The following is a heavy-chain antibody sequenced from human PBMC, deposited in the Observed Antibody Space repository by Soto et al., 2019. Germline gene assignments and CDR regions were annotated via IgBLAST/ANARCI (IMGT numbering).Heavy chain of an antibody. CDR1: GYIFTTYP. CDR2: INTGTGNT. CDR3: ARDNSGLGDY. D-gene: IGHD6-25*01. J-gene: IGHJ4*02. Sequence: ASVKVSCKASGYIFTTYPIHWVRQAPGQRLEWMGWINTGTGNTKYSQNFQGRVTTTRDTSATTAYMELSSLRSEDTAVYYCARDNSGLGDYWGQGTLVTVS. V-gene: IGHV1-3*04.